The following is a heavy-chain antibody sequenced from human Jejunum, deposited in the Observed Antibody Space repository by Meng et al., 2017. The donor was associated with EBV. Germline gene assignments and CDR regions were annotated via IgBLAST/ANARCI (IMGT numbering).Heavy chain of an antibody. CDR2: IYYRGST. CDR1: GGSIGRSDYY. V-gene: IGHV4-39*07. CDR3: ARSVSSGYSTWLDP. D-gene: IGHD3-22*01. Sequence: QLHLQGAGPRLGKPSETLSLTCTVSGGSIGRSDYYWGWIRQPPGKGLEWIGNIYYRGSTYYNPSLKSRVTISVDTSKNQFSLKLSSVTAADTAVYYCARSVSSGYSTWLDPWGQGTLVTVSS. J-gene: IGHJ5*02.